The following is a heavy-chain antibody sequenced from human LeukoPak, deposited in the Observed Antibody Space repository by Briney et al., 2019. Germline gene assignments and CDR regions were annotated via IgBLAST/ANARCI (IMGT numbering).Heavy chain of an antibody. V-gene: IGHV1-2*02. D-gene: IGHD2-15*01. CDR2: INPNSGGT. J-gene: IGHJ5*02. CDR3: ARGQAIYCSGGSCYSQVWWFDP. Sequence: GASVKVSCKASGYTFTGYYMHWVRQAPGQGLEWMGWINPNSGGTNYAQKFQGRVTMTRDTSISTAYMELSRLRSDDTAVYYCARGQAIYCSGGSCYSQVWWFDPWGQGTLVTVSS. CDR1: GYTFTGYY.